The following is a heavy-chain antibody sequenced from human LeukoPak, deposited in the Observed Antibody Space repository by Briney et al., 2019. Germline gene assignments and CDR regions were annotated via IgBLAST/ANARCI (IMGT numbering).Heavy chain of an antibody. V-gene: IGHV4-34*01. J-gene: IGHJ4*02. CDR2: INHSGST. Sequence: PSETLSLTCAVYGGSFNGYYWSWIPQPPGKGLEWIGEINHSGSTNYNPSLKSRVTISVDTSKNQFSLKLSSATAADTAVYYCARGWGDYGDYFDYWGQGTLVTVSS. CDR1: GGSFNGYY. CDR3: ARGWGDYGDYFDY. D-gene: IGHD4-17*01.